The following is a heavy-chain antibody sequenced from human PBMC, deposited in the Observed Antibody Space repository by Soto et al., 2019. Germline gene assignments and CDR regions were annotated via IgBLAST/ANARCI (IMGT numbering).Heavy chain of an antibody. J-gene: IGHJ5*01. CDR1: GGTFSSYA. CDR2: IIPMYGPA. V-gene: IGHV1-69*01. D-gene: IGHD3-10*01. CDR3: ATVTSMVPGVIAKGFDS. Sequence: QVPLVQSGAEVKKPGSSVTVSCKASGGTFSSYAIHWVRQAPGQGLEWMGGIIPMYGPAKYAQRFQGRVTITADESTTTVYMYLTSLTSQDTALYSCATVTSMVPGVIAKGFDSWGHGTLVTVSS.